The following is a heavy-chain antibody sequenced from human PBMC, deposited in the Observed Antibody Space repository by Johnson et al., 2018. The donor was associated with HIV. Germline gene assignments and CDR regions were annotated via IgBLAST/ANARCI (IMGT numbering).Heavy chain of an antibody. CDR3: ASLINYNFWSGYSVSDAFDI. J-gene: IGHJ3*02. D-gene: IGHD3-3*01. V-gene: IGHV3-30*02. CDR1: GFTFSSYG. CDR2: TRYDGSNK. Sequence: QVQLVESGGGVVQPGGSLRLSCAASGFTFSSYGMHWVRQAPGKGLEWVAFTRYDGSNKYYADSLKGRFTISRDNSKNTLYLQMNSLRAEDTAVYYCASLINYNFWSGYSVSDAFDIWGQGTMVTVSS.